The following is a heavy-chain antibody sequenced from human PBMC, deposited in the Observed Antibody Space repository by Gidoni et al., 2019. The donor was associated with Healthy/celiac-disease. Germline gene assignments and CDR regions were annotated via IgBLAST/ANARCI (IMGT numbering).Heavy chain of an antibody. Sequence: EVQLLQSGAEVNTPGEHLSIPCTGSGYSYNSYWISWVRQMPGKGLEWMGRIEPGDSYTNYSPSFQGHVTISADKYISTAYLQWSSLKASDTAMYYCAREDGEDYYYYYMDVWGKGTTVTVSS. CDR3: AREDGEDYYYYYMDV. V-gene: IGHV5-10-1*03. CDR2: IEPGDSYT. J-gene: IGHJ6*03. D-gene: IGHD3-10*01. CDR1: GYSYNSYW.